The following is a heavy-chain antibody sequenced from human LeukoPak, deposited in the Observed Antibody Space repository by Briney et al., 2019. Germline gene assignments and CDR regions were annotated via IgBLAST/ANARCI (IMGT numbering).Heavy chain of an antibody. CDR1: GYTFSSYW. CDR3: ARHLVSDFGSEDEYFDY. V-gene: IGHV5-51*01. D-gene: IGHD3-10*01. Sequence: GESLKISCKASGYTFSSYWIGWVRQMPGKGLEWMGIIYPGDSETRYSPSFQGQVTVSADKSVNTAYLQWSSLKASDTAMYYCARHLVSDFGSEDEYFDYWGQGTLVTVSS. J-gene: IGHJ4*02. CDR2: IYPGDSET.